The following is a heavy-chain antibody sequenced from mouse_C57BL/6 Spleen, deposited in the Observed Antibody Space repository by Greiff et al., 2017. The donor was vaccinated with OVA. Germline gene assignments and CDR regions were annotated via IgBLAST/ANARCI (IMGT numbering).Heavy chain of an antibody. CDR1: GYTFTSYW. CDR2: IDPSDSYT. Sequence: QVQLQQPGAELVMPGASVKLSCKASGYTFTSYWMHWVKQRPGQGLEWIGEIDPSDSYTNYNQKFKGKSTLTVDKSSSTAYMQLSRLPSEDSAVCYCARGNSWFAYWGQGTLVTVSA. J-gene: IGHJ3*01. D-gene: IGHD2-1*01. V-gene: IGHV1-69*01. CDR3: ARGNSWFAY.